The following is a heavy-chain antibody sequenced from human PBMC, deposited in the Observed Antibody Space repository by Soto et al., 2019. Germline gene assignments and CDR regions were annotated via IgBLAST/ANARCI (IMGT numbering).Heavy chain of an antibody. J-gene: IGHJ4*02. CDR2: IVVGSGNT. V-gene: IGHV1-58*01. D-gene: IGHD3-22*01. CDR1: GFTFNSCG. CDR3: AAVWDSSGYYHDY. Sequence: GASMKVSCKDFGFTFNSCGCQWVRQARGQRLEWIGWIVVGSGNTNYAQKFQERVTITRDMSTSTAYMELSSLRSEDTAVYYCAAVWDSSGYYHDYWGQGTLVTVSS.